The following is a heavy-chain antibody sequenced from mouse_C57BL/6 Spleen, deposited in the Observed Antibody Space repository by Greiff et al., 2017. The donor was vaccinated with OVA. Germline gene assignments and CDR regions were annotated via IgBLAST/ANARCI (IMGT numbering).Heavy chain of an antibody. Sequence: QVQLKQPGAELVKPGASVKVSCKASGYTFTSYWMHWVKQRPGQGLEWIGRIHPSDSDTNYNQKFKGKATLTVDKSSSTAYMQLSSLTSEDSAVYYCAASTTVVARDYWGQGTTLTVSS. J-gene: IGHJ2*01. CDR3: AASTTVVARDY. V-gene: IGHV1-74*01. CDR1: GYTFTSYW. D-gene: IGHD1-1*01. CDR2: IHPSDSDT.